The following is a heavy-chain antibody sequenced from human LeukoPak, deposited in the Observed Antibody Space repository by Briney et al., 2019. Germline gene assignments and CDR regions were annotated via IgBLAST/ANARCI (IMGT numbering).Heavy chain of an antibody. J-gene: IGHJ4*02. D-gene: IGHD1-26*01. CDR2: ISHSGST. CDR3: ARVSSGSYYFDS. Sequence: SETLSLTCATSGGTISGSNWWRWVRQPPGKGLGLIGEISHSGSTNYSPSLKGRVTISVDKSKNKFSLKVTSVTAADTAVYYCARVSSGSYYFDSWGQGTLVTVFS. V-gene: IGHV4-4*02. CDR1: GGTISGSNW.